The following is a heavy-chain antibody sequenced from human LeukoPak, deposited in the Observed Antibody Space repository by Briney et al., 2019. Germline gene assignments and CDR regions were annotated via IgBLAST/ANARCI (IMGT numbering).Heavy chain of an antibody. J-gene: IGHJ4*02. CDR2: ISACNGNT. V-gene: IGHV1-18*01. CDR1: GYTFTSYG. CDR3: ARDRWCSGGSCYLDY. D-gene: IGHD2-15*01. Sequence: GASVKVSCKASGYTFTSYGISWVRQAPGQGLEWMGWISACNGNTNYAQKLQGRVTMTTDTSTSTAYMELRSLRSDDTAVYYCARDRWCSGGSCYLDYWGQGTLVTVSS.